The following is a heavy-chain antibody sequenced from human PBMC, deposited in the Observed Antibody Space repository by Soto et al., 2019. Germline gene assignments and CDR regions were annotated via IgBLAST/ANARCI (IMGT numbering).Heavy chain of an antibody. CDR3: AKDTAGVDRPVDY. J-gene: IGHJ4*02. CDR2: ISGSGGST. D-gene: IGHD2-8*02. V-gene: IGHV3-23*01. CDR1: GFTFSSYA. Sequence: EVQLLESGGGLVQPGGSLRLSCAASGFTFSSYAMSWVRQAPGKGLEWVSAISGSGGSTYYADSVKGRFTISRDNSKNPLYLQMNSMRAEDTAVYYCAKDTAGVDRPVDYWGQGTLVTVSS.